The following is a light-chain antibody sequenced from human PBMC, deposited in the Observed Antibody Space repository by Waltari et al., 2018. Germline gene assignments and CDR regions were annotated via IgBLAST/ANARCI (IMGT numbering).Light chain of an antibody. J-gene: IGKJ2*01. V-gene: IGKV1-33*01. CDR1: QDISIS. CDR2: DAS. Sequence: DIQMTQSPSSLSASIGDRVTITCQASQDISISVNWYQQKPGKAPRLLIYDASTLESGVPSRFTGSGSGTDFTFTINSLQPEDIATYYCLQYDNIPPYTFGQGTKLEIK. CDR3: LQYDNIPPYT.